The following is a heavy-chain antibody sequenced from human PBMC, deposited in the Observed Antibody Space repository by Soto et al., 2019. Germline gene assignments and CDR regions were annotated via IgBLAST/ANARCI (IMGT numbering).Heavy chain of an antibody. Sequence: ASVKVSCKASGYTFTSYYMHWVRRAPGQGLEWMGIINPSGGTVSAQKFQGRLTMTRDTSISTVYMDLSGLTSDDTALYYCGRDDYGIFPYWGQGSLVTVSS. CDR2: INPSGGT. D-gene: IGHD3-10*01. CDR3: GRDDYGIFPY. V-gene: IGHV1-2*02. J-gene: IGHJ4*02. CDR1: GYTFTSYY.